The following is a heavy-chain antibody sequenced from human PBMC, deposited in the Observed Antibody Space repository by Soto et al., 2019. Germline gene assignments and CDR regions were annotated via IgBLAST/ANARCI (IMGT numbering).Heavy chain of an antibody. Sequence: PGGSLRLSCAASGFTFSSYSMNWVRQAPGKGLEWVSYISSSSSTIYYADSVKGRFTISRDNAKNSLYLQMNSLRDEDTAVYYCARVEIDYDFWSAHDYWGQGTLVTVSS. J-gene: IGHJ4*02. V-gene: IGHV3-48*02. CDR1: GFTFSSYS. CDR3: ARVEIDYDFWSAHDY. CDR2: ISSSSSTI. D-gene: IGHD3-3*01.